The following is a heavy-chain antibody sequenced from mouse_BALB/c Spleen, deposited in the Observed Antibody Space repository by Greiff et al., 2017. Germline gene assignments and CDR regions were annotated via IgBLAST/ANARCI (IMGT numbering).Heavy chain of an antibody. CDR3: ARHLIYYGNYVAMDY. Sequence: EVKLMESGGGLVQPGGSLKLSCAASGFTFSSYTMSWVRQTPEKRLEWVAYISNGGGSTYYPDTVKGRFTISRDNAKNTLYLQMNSLKSEDTAMYYCARHLIYYGNYVAMDYWGQGTSVTVSS. D-gene: IGHD2-1*01. J-gene: IGHJ4*01. CDR1: GFTFSSYT. V-gene: IGHV5-12-2*01. CDR2: ISNGGGST.